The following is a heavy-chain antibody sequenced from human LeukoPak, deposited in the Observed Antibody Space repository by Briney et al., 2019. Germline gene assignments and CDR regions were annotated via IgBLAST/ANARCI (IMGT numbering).Heavy chain of an antibody. CDR2: IYTSGST. CDR3: ARDGGYNYGYVDFDY. V-gene: IGHV4-61*02. CDR1: GGSISSGSYY. J-gene: IGHJ4*02. D-gene: IGHD5-18*01. Sequence: PSQTLSLTCTVSGGSISSGSYYWSWIRQPAGKGLEWIGRIYTSGSTNYNPSLKSRVTISVDTSKNQFSLKLSSVTAADTAVYYCARDGGYNYGYVDFDYWGQGTLVTVSS.